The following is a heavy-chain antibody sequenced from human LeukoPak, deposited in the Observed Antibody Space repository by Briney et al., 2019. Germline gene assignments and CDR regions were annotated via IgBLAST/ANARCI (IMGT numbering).Heavy chain of an antibody. D-gene: IGHD3-3*01. J-gene: IGHJ3*01. Sequence: GGSLRLSCVASGFTFSNYNMNWVRQAPGKGLEWVSYISDSGTYIYYADSLKGRFTISRDNDKNSLYLQMNSLRAEDTAVYYCARDPYYDFWSDYGTEAFDLWGQGTMVPVSS. V-gene: IGHV3-21*01. CDR3: ARDPYYDFWSDYGTEAFDL. CDR1: GFTFSNYN. CDR2: ISDSGTYI.